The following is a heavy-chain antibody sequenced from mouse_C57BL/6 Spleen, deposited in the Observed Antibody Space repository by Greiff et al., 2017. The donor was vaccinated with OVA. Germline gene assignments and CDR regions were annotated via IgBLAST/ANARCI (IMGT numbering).Heavy chain of an antibody. V-gene: IGHV6-3*01. Sequence: EVKLVESGGGLVQPGGSMKLSCVASGFTFSNYWMNWVRQSPEKGLEWVAQIRLKSDNYATHYAGTVKGRLTISRDESKSSVYLQMNNLRAEDTGIYYSTEDDCGSSTWFAYWGQGTLVTVSA. CDR2: IRLKSDNYAT. CDR1: GFTFSNYW. J-gene: IGHJ3*01. CDR3: TEDDCGSSTWFAY. D-gene: IGHD1-1*01.